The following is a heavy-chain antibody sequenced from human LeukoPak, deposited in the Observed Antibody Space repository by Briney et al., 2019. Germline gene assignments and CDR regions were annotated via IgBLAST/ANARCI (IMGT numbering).Heavy chain of an antibody. J-gene: IGHJ4*02. D-gene: IGHD3-22*01. CDR2: INTGNGNT. Sequence: ASVKVSCKASGYIFTNYAIHWVRQAPGQRLEWMGWINTGNGNTKYSQKFQSRVTITRDTSASTAYMELSSLRSEDTAVYYCARDSLPSSGYYYDDSGYYPPDYWGQGTLVTVSS. V-gene: IGHV1-3*04. CDR1: GYIFTNYA. CDR3: ARDSLPSSGYYYDDSGYYPPDY.